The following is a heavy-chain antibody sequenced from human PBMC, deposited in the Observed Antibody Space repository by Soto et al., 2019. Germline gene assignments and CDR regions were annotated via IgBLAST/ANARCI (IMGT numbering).Heavy chain of an antibody. Sequence: GGSLRLSCAASGFTFSSYGMHWVRQAPGKGLEWVAVIWYDGSNKYYADSVKGRFTISRDNSKNTLYPQMNSLRVEDTAVYYCAKDRHPDGIWTFDYWGQGAPVTVSS. D-gene: IGHD3-9*01. CDR2: IWYDGSNK. J-gene: IGHJ4*02. CDR3: AKDRHPDGIWTFDY. CDR1: GFTFSSYG. V-gene: IGHV3-33*06.